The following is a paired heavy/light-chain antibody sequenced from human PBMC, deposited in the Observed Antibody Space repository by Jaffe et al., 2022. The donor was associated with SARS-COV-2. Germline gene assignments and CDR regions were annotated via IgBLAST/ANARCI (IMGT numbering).Light chain of an antibody. V-gene: IGKV3-15*01. CDR2: GAS. CDR3: QQYYKWPLT. J-gene: IGKJ4*01. CDR1: QGVSNS. Sequence: EIVMTQSPATLSVSPGERATLSCRASQGVSNSLAWFQQNPGQAPRLLIYGASARATGIPARFSGSGSGTEFTLTISSLQSGDFAVYYCQQYYKWPLTFGGGTKVEIK.
Heavy chain of an antibody. CDR3: ARGPYTSSWIGLDV. J-gene: IGHJ6*02. V-gene: IGHV3-53*01. Sequence: EVQLVESGGGLIQPGGSLTLSCVASGFSVGTNYMSWARQAPGKGLEWVSVIYSSGSTNYADSVKGRFTISRDNAKNTLYLQMNSLRAEDTAVYYCARGPYTSSWIGLDVWGQGTTVTVSS. CDR2: IYSSGST. D-gene: IGHD6-13*01. CDR1: GFSVGTNY.